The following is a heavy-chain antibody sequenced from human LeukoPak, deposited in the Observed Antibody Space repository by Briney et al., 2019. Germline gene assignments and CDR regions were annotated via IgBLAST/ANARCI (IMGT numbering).Heavy chain of an antibody. Sequence: GESLRICCQGSRYSFASYWIGWVRQMPGKGLEWMGIIYPGDSDTRYSPSFQGQVTISVDKSISTAYVQWSSLQASDTAMYYCARRVLDYFEHWGQGTLVTVSS. CDR2: IYPGDSDT. CDR3: ARRVLDYFEH. J-gene: IGHJ4*02. D-gene: IGHD4/OR15-4a*01. V-gene: IGHV5-51*01. CDR1: RYSFASYW.